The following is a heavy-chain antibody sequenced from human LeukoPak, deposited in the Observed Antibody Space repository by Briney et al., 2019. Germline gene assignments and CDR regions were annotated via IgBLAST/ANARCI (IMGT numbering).Heavy chain of an antibody. CDR1: GDSVSSNSAA. D-gene: IGHD2-8*01. CDR3: ARVQTVGTIYYYYGMDV. CDR2: TYYRSKWYN. V-gene: IGHV6-1*01. J-gene: IGHJ6*02. Sequence: SQTLSLTCAISGDSVSSNSAAWNWIRQSPSRGLEWLGRTYYRSKWYNDYAVSVKSRITINPDTSKNQFSLQLNSVTPEDTAVYYCARVQTVGTIYYYYGMDVWGQGATVTVSS.